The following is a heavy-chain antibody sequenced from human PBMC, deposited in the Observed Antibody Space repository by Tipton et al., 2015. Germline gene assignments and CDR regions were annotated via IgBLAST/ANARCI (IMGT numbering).Heavy chain of an antibody. CDR2: ISSSSSSI. J-gene: IGHJ6*02. V-gene: IGHV3-48*02. CDR3: ARDYDYGDLRYYYGMDV. D-gene: IGHD4-17*01. CDR1: GFSFSSYA. Sequence: SLRLSCAASGFSFSSYAMSWVRQAPGRGLEWVSYISSSSSSIYYADSVKGRFTISRDNAKNSLYLQMNSLRDEDTAVYYCARDYDYGDLRYYYGMDVWGQGTTVIVSS.